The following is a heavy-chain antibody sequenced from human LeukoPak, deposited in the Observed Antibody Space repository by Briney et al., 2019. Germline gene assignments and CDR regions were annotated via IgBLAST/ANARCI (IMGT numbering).Heavy chain of an antibody. V-gene: IGHV4-59*01. Sequence: SETLSLTCSVSDGSLNSYHWSWIRQPPGKGLEWIGYIYYSGNTNYNPSLKSRVTISVDTSKKQFSLKLSSVTAADTAAYYCARGGTSRFDYWGQGTLVTVSS. CDR2: IYYSGNT. D-gene: IGHD3-16*01. CDR1: DGSLNSYH. CDR3: ARGGTSRFDY. J-gene: IGHJ4*02.